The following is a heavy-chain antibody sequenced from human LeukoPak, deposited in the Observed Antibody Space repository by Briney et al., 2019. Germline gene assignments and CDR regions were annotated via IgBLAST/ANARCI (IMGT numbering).Heavy chain of an antibody. CDR2: INPNSGGT. CDR3: ARDRRWNFVSYGSEL. V-gene: IGHV1-2*02. Sequence: GASVKVSCKASGYTFTSYDINWVRQATGQGLEWMGWINPNSGGTNYAQKFQGRVTMTRDTSISTAYMELSRLRSDDTAVYYCARDRRWNFVSYGSELWGQGTLVTVSS. D-gene: IGHD5-18*01. J-gene: IGHJ4*02. CDR1: GYTFTSYD.